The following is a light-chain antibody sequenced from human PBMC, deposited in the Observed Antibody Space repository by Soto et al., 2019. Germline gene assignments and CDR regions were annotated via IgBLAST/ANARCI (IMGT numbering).Light chain of an antibody. J-gene: IGKJ2*01. CDR2: VAS. CDR1: QSVSSSY. V-gene: IGKV3-20*01. Sequence: EIVLTQSPGTLSLSPGERATLSCRASQSVSSSYVAWYQQKPGQAPRLLIYVASSRATGIPGRFSGSGSGADFTLTISSMEPQDFAVHYCQQYGSSPPVYTFGQGTKLEIK. CDR3: QQYGSSPPVYT.